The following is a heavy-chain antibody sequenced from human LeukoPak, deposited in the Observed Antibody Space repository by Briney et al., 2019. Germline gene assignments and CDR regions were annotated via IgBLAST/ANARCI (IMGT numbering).Heavy chain of an antibody. Sequence: GESLKISSKGSGYSFTSHWIGWVRQMPGKGLEWMWIIYPGDSDTRYSPSFQGQVTISADKSISTAYLQWSSLKASDTAIYYCARRDTGVVIYWGQGTLVTVSS. CDR1: GYSFTSHW. V-gene: IGHV5-51*01. D-gene: IGHD2-21*01. CDR2: IYPGDSDT. CDR3: ARRDTGVVIY. J-gene: IGHJ4*02.